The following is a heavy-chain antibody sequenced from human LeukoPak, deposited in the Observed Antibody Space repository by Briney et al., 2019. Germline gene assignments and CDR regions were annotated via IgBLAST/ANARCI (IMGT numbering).Heavy chain of an antibody. CDR3: ASMPKYYYGSGSYTYYYYYMDV. D-gene: IGHD3-10*01. CDR2: IYYSGST. J-gene: IGHJ6*03. Sequence: PSETLSLTCTVSGGSISSYYWSWIRQPPGKGLEWIGYIYYSGSTNYNPSLKSRVTISVDTSKNQFSLKLSSVTAADTAVYYCASMPKYYYGSGSYTYYYYYMDVWGKGTTVTISS. CDR1: GGSISSYY. V-gene: IGHV4-59*01.